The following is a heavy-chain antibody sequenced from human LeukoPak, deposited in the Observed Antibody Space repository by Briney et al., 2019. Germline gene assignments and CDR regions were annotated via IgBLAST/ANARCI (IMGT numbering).Heavy chain of an antibody. V-gene: IGHV3-23*01. CDR1: GISFSSYV. Sequence: GGSLRLSCAASGISFSSYVMSWVRQAPGKGLEWVSAMSGSGGSTSYADSVKGRFTISRVNSKNTLFLQMNSLRAEDTAVYYCARIPEETYCSGGSCYLGYFDYWGQGTLVTVSS. CDR3: ARIPEETYCSGGSCYLGYFDY. CDR2: MSGSGGST. D-gene: IGHD2-15*01. J-gene: IGHJ4*02.